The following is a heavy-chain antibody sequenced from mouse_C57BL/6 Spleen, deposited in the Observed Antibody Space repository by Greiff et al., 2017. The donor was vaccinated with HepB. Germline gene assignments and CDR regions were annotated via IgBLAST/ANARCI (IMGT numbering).Heavy chain of an antibody. CDR1: GYSITSGYY. V-gene: IGHV3-6*01. Sequence: DVQLQESGPGLVKPSQSLSLTCSVTGYSITSGYYWNWIRQFPGNKLEWMGYISYDGSNNYNPSLKNRISITRDTSKNQFFLKLNSVTTEDTATYYCARASSCPFAYWGQGTLVTVSA. CDR3: ARASSCPFAY. J-gene: IGHJ3*01. D-gene: IGHD3-2*02. CDR2: ISYDGSN.